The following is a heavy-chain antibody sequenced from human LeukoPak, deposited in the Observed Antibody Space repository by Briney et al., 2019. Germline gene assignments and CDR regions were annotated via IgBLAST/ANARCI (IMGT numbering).Heavy chain of an antibody. CDR3: ARERYYYDSSGYPYYFDY. D-gene: IGHD3-22*01. CDR1: GFTFSTYS. V-gene: IGHV3-21*01. CDR2: INSTSSYI. J-gene: IGHJ4*02. Sequence: GGSLRLSCAASGFTFSTYSMNWVRQAPGKGLEWVSFINSTSSYIFYADSVKGRFTISRDNAKNSLYLQMNSLRAEDTAVYYCARERYYYDSSGYPYYFDYWGQGTLVTVSS.